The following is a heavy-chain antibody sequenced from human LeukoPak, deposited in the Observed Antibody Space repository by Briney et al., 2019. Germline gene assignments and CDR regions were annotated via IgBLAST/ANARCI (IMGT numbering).Heavy chain of an antibody. D-gene: IGHD6-25*01. CDR1: GYTFTSYD. Sequence: ALVKVSCKASGYTFTSYDINWVRQATGQGLEWMGWMNPNSGNTGYAQKFQGRVTMTRNTSISTAYMELSSLRSEDTAVYYCARRGARAATYWFDPWGQGTLVTVSS. J-gene: IGHJ5*02. V-gene: IGHV1-8*01. CDR3: ARRGARAATYWFDP. CDR2: MNPNSGNT.